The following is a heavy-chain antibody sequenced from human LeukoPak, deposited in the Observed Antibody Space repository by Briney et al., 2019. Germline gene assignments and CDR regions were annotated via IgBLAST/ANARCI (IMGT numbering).Heavy chain of an antibody. CDR3: ARVFPPYYYDSSGYYDY. J-gene: IGHJ4*02. D-gene: IGHD3-22*01. CDR1: GGSISSYY. V-gene: IGHV4-59*01. CDR2: IYYSGST. Sequence: SETLSLTCTVSGGSISSYYWSWIRQPPGKGLEWIGYIYYSGSTNYNPSLKSRVTISVDTSKNQFSLKLSSVTAADTAVYYCARVFPPYYYDSSGYYDYWGQGTLVTVSS.